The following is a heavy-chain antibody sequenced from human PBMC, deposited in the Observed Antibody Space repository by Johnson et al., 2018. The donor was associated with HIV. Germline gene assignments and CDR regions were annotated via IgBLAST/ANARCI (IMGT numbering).Heavy chain of an antibody. V-gene: IGHV3-33*01. CDR1: GFTFSSYG. J-gene: IGHJ3*02. CDR2: IWYDGSNK. Sequence: QVQLVESGGGVVQPGRSLRLSCAASGFTFSSYGMHWVRQAPGQGLEWVAVIWYDGSNKYYADSVKGRFPIARDNSKNTLYLQMNSLRAEDTAVYYCARSPRAAEGAFDIWGQGTMVTVSS. CDR3: ARSPRAAEGAFDI. D-gene: IGHD6-13*01.